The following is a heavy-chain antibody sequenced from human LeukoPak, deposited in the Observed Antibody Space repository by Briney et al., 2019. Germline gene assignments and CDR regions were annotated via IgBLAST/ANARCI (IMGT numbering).Heavy chain of an antibody. D-gene: IGHD6-19*01. CDR1: GFTFSSYS. CDR3: ARAFSPSPTFIAVAGDSY. J-gene: IGHJ4*02. V-gene: IGHV3-21*01. Sequence: GGSLRLSCAASGFTFSSYSMNWVRQAPGKGLEWVSSISSSSSSYIYYADSVKGRFTISRDNAKNSLYLQMNSLRAEDTAVYYCARAFSPSPTFIAVAGDSYWGQGTLVTVSS. CDR2: ISSSSSSYI.